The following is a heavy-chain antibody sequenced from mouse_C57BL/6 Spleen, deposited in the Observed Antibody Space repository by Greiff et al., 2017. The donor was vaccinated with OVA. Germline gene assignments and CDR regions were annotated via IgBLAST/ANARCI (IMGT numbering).Heavy chain of an antibody. CDR1: GFTFSSYA. CDR3: ATAEFHYYGSSYDYAMDY. CDR2: ISDGGSYT. Sequence: EVKLVESGGGLVKPGGSLKLSCAASGFTFSSYAMSWVRQTPEKRLEWVATISDGGSYTYYPDNVKGRFTISRDNAKNNLYLQMSHLKSEDTAMYYWATAEFHYYGSSYDYAMDYWGQGTSVTVSS. J-gene: IGHJ4*01. V-gene: IGHV5-4*03. D-gene: IGHD1-1*01.